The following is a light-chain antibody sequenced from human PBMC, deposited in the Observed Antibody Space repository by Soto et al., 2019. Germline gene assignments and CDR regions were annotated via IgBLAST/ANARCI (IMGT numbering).Light chain of an antibody. CDR3: QQYSSSRT. Sequence: DIVMTQSPLSLPVTLGQPASISCRSSQSLVKSDGNTYLNWFQQRPGQSPRRLIYKVSNRNSGVPDRFSGSGSETDFTLTITRLETEDFAVYYCQQYSSSRTFGQGTKVDIX. J-gene: IGKJ1*01. CDR2: KVS. CDR1: QSLVKSDGNTY. V-gene: IGKV2-30*01.